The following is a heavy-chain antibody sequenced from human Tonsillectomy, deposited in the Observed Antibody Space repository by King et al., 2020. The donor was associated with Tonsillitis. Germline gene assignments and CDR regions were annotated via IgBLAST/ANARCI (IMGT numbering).Heavy chain of an antibody. Sequence: EVQLVESGGGVVQPGGSLRVSCAASGFTFSKYSMNWVRQAPGKGLEWVSYISSSGPTTYYADSVKGRFTISRDNAKNSLYLQMNNLRAEDTAVYYCATVYDFWMRFDPWGQGTLVTVSS. D-gene: IGHD3-3*01. CDR2: ISSSGPTT. CDR3: ATVYDFWMRFDP. CDR1: GFTFSKYS. J-gene: IGHJ5*02. V-gene: IGHV3-48*01.